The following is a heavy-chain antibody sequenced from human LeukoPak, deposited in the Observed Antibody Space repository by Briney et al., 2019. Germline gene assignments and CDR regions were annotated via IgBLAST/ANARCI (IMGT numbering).Heavy chain of an antibody. J-gene: IGHJ4*02. D-gene: IGHD4/OR15-4a*01. CDR2: IYSDNT. CDR3: ARRAGAYSHPYDY. V-gene: IGHV3-53*01. Sequence: GGSLRLSCTVSGFAVSSNSMSWVRQAPGKGLEWVSFIYSDNTHYSDSVKGRFTISGDNSKNTLYHQMNSLRAEDTAVYYCARRAGAYSHPYDYWGQGTLVTVSS. CDR1: GFAVSSNS.